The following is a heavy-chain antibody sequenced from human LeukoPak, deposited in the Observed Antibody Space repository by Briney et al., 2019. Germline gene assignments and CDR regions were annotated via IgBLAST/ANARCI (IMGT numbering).Heavy chain of an antibody. CDR3: AAAAAGTQLFDY. D-gene: IGHD6-13*01. V-gene: IGHV3-64*01. J-gene: IGHJ4*02. CDR1: GFTFSTYT. Sequence: PGGSLRLSCEASGFTFSTYTMSWVRQAPGKGLEYVSTVSSDGGSTYYANSVKGRFTISRDNSKNTLYLQMGSLRGEDSAVYYCAAAAAGTQLFDYWGQGTLVTVSS. CDR2: VSSDGGST.